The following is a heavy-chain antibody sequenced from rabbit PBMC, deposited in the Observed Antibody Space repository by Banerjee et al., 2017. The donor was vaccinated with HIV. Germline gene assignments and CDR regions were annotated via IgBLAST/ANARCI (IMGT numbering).Heavy chain of an antibody. CDR2: IDIAGNK. J-gene: IGHJ4*01. V-gene: IGHV1S44*01. CDR1: GFGISSNA. Sequence: QSLEESGGALVTPGGTLTLTCTASGFGISSNAMFWVRQAPGKGLEYIGFIDIAGNKYYASWAKGRFTISKTSSTTVTLQITSLTAADTATYFCATYAVGIYYTFNLWGPGTLVTVS. CDR3: ATYAVGIYYTFNL. D-gene: IGHD8-1*01.